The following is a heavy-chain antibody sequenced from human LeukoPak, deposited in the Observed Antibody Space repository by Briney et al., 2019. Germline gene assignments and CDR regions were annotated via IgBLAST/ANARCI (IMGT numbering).Heavy chain of an antibody. CDR2: ISGSGGST. CDR1: GFTFSSYA. CDR3: AKEGVRYYYGSGSYFYFDY. V-gene: IGHV3-23*01. D-gene: IGHD3-10*01. J-gene: IGHJ4*02. Sequence: GGSLRLSCAASGFTFSSYAMSWVRQAPGKGLEWVSAISGSGGSTYYADSVKGRFTISRDNSKNTLYLQMNSLRAEDTAVYYCAKEGVRYYYGSGSYFYFDYWAREPWSPSPQ.